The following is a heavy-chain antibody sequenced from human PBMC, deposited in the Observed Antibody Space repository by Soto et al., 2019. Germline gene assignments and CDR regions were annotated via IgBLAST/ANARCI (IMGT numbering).Heavy chain of an antibody. D-gene: IGHD3-9*01. CDR1: GRSMSGYY. CDR2: IYTSGTT. Sequence: PSETLSLTCTVSGRSMSGYYWSWIRQPAGERLEWIGRIYTSGTTDFNPSLKGRVTMSVDTSKNQFSLKLTSVTAADTALYYCAREDYYETGYYVVWGQGTQVTVYS. CDR3: AREDYYETGYYVV. V-gene: IGHV4-4*07. J-gene: IGHJ4*02.